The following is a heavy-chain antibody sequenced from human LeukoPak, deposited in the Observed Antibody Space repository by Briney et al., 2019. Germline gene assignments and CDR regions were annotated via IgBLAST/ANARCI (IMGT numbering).Heavy chain of an antibody. D-gene: IGHD3-22*01. CDR2: IYPGDSDT. V-gene: IGHV5-51*01. CDR3: ARHGLSYDSSGYFVY. CDR1: GYSFTSYW. J-gene: IGHJ4*02. Sequence: PGESLKISCKGSGYSFTSYWIGWVRQMPGKGLEWMGIIYPGDSDTRYSPSFQGQVTISADKSISTAYLQWSSLKASDTAMYYCARHGLSYDSSGYFVYWGQGTLVTVSS.